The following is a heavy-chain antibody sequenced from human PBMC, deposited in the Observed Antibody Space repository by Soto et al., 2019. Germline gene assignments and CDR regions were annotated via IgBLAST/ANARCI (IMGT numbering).Heavy chain of an antibody. CDR2: ISDSGGST. J-gene: IGHJ4*02. V-gene: IGHV3-23*01. Sequence: EVQLLESGGGLVQPGGSLRLSCAASGFTFSSYAMSWVRQAPGKGLEWVSAISDSGGSTFYADSVKGRFTISRDNSKNTLYLQMNSLRAEDTAVYYCAKSVDYYGSGSFLSYFDYWGQGTLVIVSS. D-gene: IGHD3-10*01. CDR3: AKSVDYYGSGSFLSYFDY. CDR1: GFTFSSYA.